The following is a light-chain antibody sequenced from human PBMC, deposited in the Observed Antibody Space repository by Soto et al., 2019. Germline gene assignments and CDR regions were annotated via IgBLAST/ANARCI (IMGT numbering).Light chain of an antibody. CDR1: QSISSY. CDR2: AAS. Sequence: DIPMTQSPSSLSASVGDRVTITCRASQSISSYLNWYQQKPGKAPKLLIYAASSLQSGVPSRFSGSGSGTEFPLPIRRLQPEECATYFCPESDGTPLTLGGGPRVGLK. J-gene: IGKJ4*01. V-gene: IGKV1-39*01. CDR3: PESDGTPLT.